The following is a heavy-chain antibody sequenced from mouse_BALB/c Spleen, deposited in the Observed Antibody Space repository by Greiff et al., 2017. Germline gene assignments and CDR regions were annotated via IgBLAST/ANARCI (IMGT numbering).Heavy chain of an antibody. Sequence: EVKLQESGAELVRPGALVKLSCKASGFNIKDYYMHWVKQRPEQGLEWIGWIDPENGNTIYDPKFQGKASITADTSSNTAYLQLSSLTSEDTAVYYCARGEVRLGPYAMDYWGQGTSVTVSS. CDR2: IDPENGNT. CDR3: ARGEVRLGPYAMDY. J-gene: IGHJ4*01. V-gene: IGHV14-1*02. CDR1: GFNIKDYY. D-gene: IGHD2-14*01.